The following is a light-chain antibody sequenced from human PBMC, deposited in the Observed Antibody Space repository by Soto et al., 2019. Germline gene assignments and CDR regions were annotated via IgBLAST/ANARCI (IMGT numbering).Light chain of an antibody. V-gene: IGKV2-30*02. Sequence: DVVMSQSPLSLPVTLGQPASISCGSSQSLVHSDGNTHLNWFHQRPGQSPRRLIYKVSNRDSGVPDRVRGSGSGTEFTLKIIRVEAEDVGVYYCFQGARRPLTCGQVTKVEV. CDR3: FQGARRPLT. CDR2: KVS. CDR1: QSLVHSDGNTH. J-gene: IGKJ1*01.